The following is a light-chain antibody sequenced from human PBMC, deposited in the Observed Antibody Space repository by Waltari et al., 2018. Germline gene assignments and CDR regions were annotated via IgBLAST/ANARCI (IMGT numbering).Light chain of an antibody. CDR3: QSYDRSLSGGYV. Sequence: QSVLTQPPSVSGAPGQRVTISCTGSSSNIGAGYDGHWYPPLPGTAPNLPLYGTPRAPTGFPDGLSGPKPGPSDPLAITGLQAEDEADYYCQSYDRSLSGGYVFGPGTWVTVL. V-gene: IGLV1-40*01. CDR1: SSNIGAGYD. CDR2: GTP. J-gene: IGLJ1*01.